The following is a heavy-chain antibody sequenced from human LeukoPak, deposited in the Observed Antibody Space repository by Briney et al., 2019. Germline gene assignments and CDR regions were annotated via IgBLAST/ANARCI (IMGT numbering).Heavy chain of an antibody. CDR1: GYRFTSYW. J-gene: IGHJ4*02. Sequence: GESLKISCKGSGYRFTSYWIGWVRQMPGKGLEWMGIIYPGDSDTRYSPSFQGQVTISADKSISTAYLQWSSLKASDTAMYYCATLRAAAGTPSDYWGQGTLVTVSS. CDR2: IYPGDSDT. CDR3: ATLRAAAGTPSDY. V-gene: IGHV5-51*01. D-gene: IGHD6-13*01.